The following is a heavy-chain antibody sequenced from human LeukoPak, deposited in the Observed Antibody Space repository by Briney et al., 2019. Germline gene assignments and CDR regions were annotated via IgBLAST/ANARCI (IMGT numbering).Heavy chain of an antibody. D-gene: IGHD5-18*01. CDR2: ISSRGTTI. CDR1: GFTFSDYY. J-gene: IGHJ4*02. Sequence: GGSLRLSCAASGFTFSDYYMSWIRQAPGKGLEWVSYISSRGTTIYYTDSVKGRFTISRVNARSALFLQMNSLRVEDTAVYYCVRGDTYGRYWGQGTLVTVSS. CDR3: VRGDTYGRY. V-gene: IGHV3-11*01.